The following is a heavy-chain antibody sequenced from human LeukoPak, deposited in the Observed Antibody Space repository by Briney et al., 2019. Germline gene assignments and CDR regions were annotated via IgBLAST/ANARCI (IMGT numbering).Heavy chain of an antibody. D-gene: IGHD3-10*01. CDR3: AREGWYYYGSGSYDAFDI. Sequence: PSQTLSLTCAVSGGSISSGGYSWSWIRQPPGKGLEWIGYIYHSGSTYYNPSLKSRVTISVDRSKNQFSLKLSSVTAADTAVYYCAREGWYYYGSGSYDAFDIWGQGTMVTVSS. CDR2: IYHSGST. V-gene: IGHV4-30-2*01. CDR1: GGSISSGGYS. J-gene: IGHJ3*02.